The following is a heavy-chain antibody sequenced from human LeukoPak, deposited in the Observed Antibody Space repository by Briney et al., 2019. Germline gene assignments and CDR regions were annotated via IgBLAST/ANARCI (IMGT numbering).Heavy chain of an antibody. CDR2: ISYDGSNK. CDR1: GFTFSSYA. CDR3: ARSDVYGELRKYFDY. V-gene: IGHV3-30-3*01. J-gene: IGHJ4*02. D-gene: IGHD4-17*01. Sequence: GGSLRLSCAASGFTFSSYAMHWVRQAPGKGLEWVAVISYDGSNKYYADSVKGRFTISRDNSKNTLYLQMNSLRAEDTAVYYCARSDVYGELRKYFDYWGQGTLVTVSS.